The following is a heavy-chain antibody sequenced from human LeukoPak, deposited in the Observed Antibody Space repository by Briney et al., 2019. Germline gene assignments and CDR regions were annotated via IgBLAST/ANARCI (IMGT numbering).Heavy chain of an antibody. J-gene: IGHJ5*02. CDR1: GGTFSSYA. D-gene: IGHD3-22*01. CDR2: MNPNSGNT. CDR3: ATRAHPYYYDSSTYNWFDP. V-gene: IGHV1-8*02. Sequence: VASVKVSCKASGGTFSSYAINWVRQATGQGLEWMGWMNPNSGNTGYAQKFQGRVTMTRNTSISTAYMELSSLRSEDTAVYYCATRAHPYYYDSSTYNWFDPWGQGTLATVSS.